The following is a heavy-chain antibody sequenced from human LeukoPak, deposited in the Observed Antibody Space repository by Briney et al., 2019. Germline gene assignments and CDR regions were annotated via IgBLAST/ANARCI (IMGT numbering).Heavy chain of an antibody. CDR3: ARRASGVDWFDP. CDR2: IYHSGST. J-gene: IGHJ5*02. Sequence: SETLSLTRAVSGYSISSGYYWGWIRQPPGKGLEWIGSIYHSGSTYYNPSLKSRVTISVDTSKNQFSLKLSSVTAADTAVYYCARRASGVDWFDPWGQGTLVTVSS. D-gene: IGHD2-15*01. V-gene: IGHV4-38-2*01. CDR1: GYSISSGYY.